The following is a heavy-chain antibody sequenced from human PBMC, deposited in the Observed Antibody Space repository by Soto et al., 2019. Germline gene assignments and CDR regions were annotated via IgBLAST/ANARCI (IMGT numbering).Heavy chain of an antibody. J-gene: IGHJ3*02. CDR3: ARGLRFLEWLFGDAFDI. Sequence: PSETLSLTCTVSGGSISSGGYYWSWIRQHPGKGLEWIGYIYYSGSTYYNPSLKSRVTISVDTSKNQFSLKLSSVTAADTAVYYCARGLRFLEWLFGDAFDIWGQGTMVTVS. CDR2: IYYSGST. V-gene: IGHV4-31*03. CDR1: GGSISSGGYY. D-gene: IGHD3-3*01.